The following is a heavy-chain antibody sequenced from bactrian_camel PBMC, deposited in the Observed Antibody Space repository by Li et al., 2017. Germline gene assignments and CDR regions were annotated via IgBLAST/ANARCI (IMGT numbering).Heavy chain of an antibody. V-gene: IGHV3S40*01. J-gene: IGHJ4*01. CDR3: AADPRGSGY. CDR1: AEHYRTCS. D-gene: IGHD3*01. CDR2: IDGDGGST. Sequence: VQLVESGGDSVQIGGSLRLSCKVSAEHYRTCSMGWYRQAPGKEREGVAAIDGDGGSTYYTDSVKGRFTISQDNVNNTVYLQMSSLKPEDTAMYYCAADPRGSGYWGQGTQVTVS.